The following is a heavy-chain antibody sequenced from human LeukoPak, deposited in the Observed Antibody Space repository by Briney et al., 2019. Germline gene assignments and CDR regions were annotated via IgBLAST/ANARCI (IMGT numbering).Heavy chain of an antibody. Sequence: PGGSLRLSCAASGFNFSIYGMHWVRQAPGKGLEWVTFVRYDQSATVYADSVQGRFAISRDNSKNTVYLQMNSLRVEDTALYFCVKDQGECPGSRCYLRFLKYWGQGTLVIVSS. CDR2: VRYDQSAT. CDR3: VKDQGECPGSRCYLRFLKY. V-gene: IGHV3-30*02. D-gene: IGHD2-15*01. CDR1: GFNFSIYG. J-gene: IGHJ4*02.